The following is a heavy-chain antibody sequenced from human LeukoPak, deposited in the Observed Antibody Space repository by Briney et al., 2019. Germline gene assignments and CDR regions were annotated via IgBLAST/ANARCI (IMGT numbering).Heavy chain of an antibody. J-gene: IGHJ4*02. CDR1: GYTFTSYD. CDR2: MNPNSGNT. V-gene: IGHV1-8*01. D-gene: IGHD6-13*01. Sequence: ASMKVSCKASGYTFTSYDINWVRQATGQGLEWMGWMNPNSGNTGYAQKFQDRVTMTRNTSISTAYMELSSLESEDTAVYYCASALKRGSAGTLIDYWGQGTLVTVSS. CDR3: ASALKRGSAGTLIDY.